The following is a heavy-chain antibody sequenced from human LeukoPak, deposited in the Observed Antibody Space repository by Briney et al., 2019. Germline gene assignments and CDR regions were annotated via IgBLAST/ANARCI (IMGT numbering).Heavy chain of an antibody. CDR2: ISMDGVNT. Sequence: GGSLRLSCAASGFTFDYYTMYWVRHGPEKGLEWVSLISMDGVNTFYADSVKGRFTISRDNNKNSLYLQMSGLRTDDTGLYYCVKGRRRGYAYGTLESWGQGTLVTVSS. CDR1: GFTFDYYT. V-gene: IGHV3-43*01. CDR3: VKGRRRGYAYGTLES. D-gene: IGHD5-18*01. J-gene: IGHJ4*02.